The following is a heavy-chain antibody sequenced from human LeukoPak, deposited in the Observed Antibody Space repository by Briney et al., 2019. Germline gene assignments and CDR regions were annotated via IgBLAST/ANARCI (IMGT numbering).Heavy chain of an antibody. CDR3: ARFSYYYGMDV. J-gene: IGHJ6*02. V-gene: IGHV4-59*08. CDR2: IYYSGST. CDR1: GGSFSGYY. Sequence: SETLSLTCAVYGGSFSGYYWSWIRQPPGKRLEWIGYIYYSGSTNYNPSLKSRVTISVDTSKNQFSLKLSSVTAADTAVYYCARFSYYYGMDVWGQGTTVTVSS.